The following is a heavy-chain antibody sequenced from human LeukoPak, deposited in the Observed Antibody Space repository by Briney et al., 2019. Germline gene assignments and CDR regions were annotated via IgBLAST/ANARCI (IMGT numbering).Heavy chain of an antibody. V-gene: IGHV4-59*01. J-gene: IGHJ4*02. Sequence: SETLSHTCTVSGGSISSYYWSWIRQPPGKGLEWIGYIYYSGSTNYNPSLKSRVTISVDTSKNQFSLKLSSVTAADTAVYYCARSGTTSGAYYWGQGTLVTVSS. CDR1: GGSISSYY. CDR3: ARSGTTSGAYY. D-gene: IGHD1-7*01. CDR2: IYYSGST.